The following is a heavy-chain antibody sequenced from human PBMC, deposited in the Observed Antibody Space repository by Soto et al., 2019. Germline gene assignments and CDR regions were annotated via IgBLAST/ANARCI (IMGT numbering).Heavy chain of an antibody. CDR1: GYTFTSYD. CDR2: MNPNSGNT. J-gene: IGHJ4*02. Sequence: QVQLVQSGAEVKKPGASVKVSCKASGYTFTSYDINWVRQATGQGLEWMGWMNPNSGNTGYAQKFQGRVTMTRNTSISTAYMELSSLRSEDTAVYYCARVGYDFWSGYSGFDYWGQGTLVTVSS. CDR3: ARVGYDFWSGYSGFDY. D-gene: IGHD3-3*01. V-gene: IGHV1-8*01.